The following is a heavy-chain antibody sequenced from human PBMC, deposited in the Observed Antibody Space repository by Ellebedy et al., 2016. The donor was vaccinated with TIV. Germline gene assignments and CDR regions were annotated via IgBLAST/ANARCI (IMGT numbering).Heavy chain of an antibody. CDR3: TRTSRDAFDI. J-gene: IGHJ3*02. CDR2: IDWDDDT. V-gene: IGHV2-70*04. Sequence: SGPTLVKPTETLTLTCTLSGLSVSSDKMSVNWFRQPPGKALELLARIDWDDDTFYKTSLKTRLTVSKDTSKNQVVLTMTVMEPVDTATYYCTRTSRDAFDIWGQGTMVIVSS. CDR1: GLSVSSDKMS.